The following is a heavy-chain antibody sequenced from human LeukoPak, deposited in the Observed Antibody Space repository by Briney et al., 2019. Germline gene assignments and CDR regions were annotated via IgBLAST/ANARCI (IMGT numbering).Heavy chain of an antibody. CDR2: IYYSGSA. V-gene: IGHV4-39*01. J-gene: IGHJ5*02. CDR1: GGSISSSNYY. CDR3: ARHLFRATTFSNWFDP. D-gene: IGHD1-26*01. Sequence: SETLSLTCTVSGGSISSSNYYWGWIRQPPGQGLEWIGNIYYSGSAYYNPSLKSRVTISVDTSKNQFSLRLSSVTAADTAVYYCARHLFRATTFSNWFDPWGQGTLVSVSS.